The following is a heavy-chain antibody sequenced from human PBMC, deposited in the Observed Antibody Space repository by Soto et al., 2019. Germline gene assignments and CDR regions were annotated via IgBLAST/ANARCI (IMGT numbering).Heavy chain of an antibody. D-gene: IGHD3-9*01. CDR2: IYYSGST. J-gene: IGHJ4*02. Sequence: SETLSLTCTVSGGSISSGGYYWTWIRQHPGKGLEWIGFIYYSGSTYYNPSLKSRVTISVDTSKNLFSLKLSSVTAADTAVYYCASGRDYDILTGYYQDRDYWGQGTLVTVSS. CDR1: GGSISSGGYY. V-gene: IGHV4-31*03. CDR3: ASGRDYDILTGYYQDRDY.